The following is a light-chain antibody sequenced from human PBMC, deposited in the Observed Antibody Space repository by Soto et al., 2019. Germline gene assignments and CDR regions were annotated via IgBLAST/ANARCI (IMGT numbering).Light chain of an antibody. CDR2: DAT. CDR1: SSDVGTYNL. Sequence: QSALTQPASVSGSPGQSITISCTGTSSDVGTYNLVSWYQQHPGTAPKLIIYDATKRPSGVSDRFSGSKSGNTASLTISRLQATDEADYYSCPYGRSPTFVEFGGGTKLTVL. J-gene: IGLJ2*01. CDR3: CPYGRSPTFVE. V-gene: IGLV2-23*01.